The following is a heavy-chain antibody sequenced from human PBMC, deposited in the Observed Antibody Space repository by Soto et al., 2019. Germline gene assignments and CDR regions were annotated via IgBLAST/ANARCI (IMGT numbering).Heavy chain of an antibody. J-gene: IGHJ5*02. CDR3: ARDLTGDYGDFP. D-gene: IGHD4-17*01. CDR2: IRPYNGDT. Sequence: GQLVQPGAEMKKPGASVKVSCKASGYTISNYGIFWVRQAPGQGLEWMGWIRPYNGDTNFAQKIQGRVTMTTDTSTNTASMELRRLTCDDTAVYYCARDLTGDYGDFPWGQGTLFTVS. CDR1: GYTISNYG. V-gene: IGHV1-18*01.